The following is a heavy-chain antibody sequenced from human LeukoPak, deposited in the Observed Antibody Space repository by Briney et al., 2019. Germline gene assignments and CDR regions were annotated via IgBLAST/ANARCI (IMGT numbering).Heavy chain of an antibody. V-gene: IGHV3-23*01. CDR2: ISGSGGST. Sequence: GGSLRLSCAASGFTFSSYAMSWVRQAPGKGLEWVSAISGSGGSTYYADSVKGRFTISRDNSKNTLYLQMNSLRAEDTAVYYCAKDPGSGRLLPFEYFQHWGQGTLVTVSS. CDR1: GFTFSSYA. CDR3: AKDPGSGRLLPFEYFQH. J-gene: IGHJ1*01. D-gene: IGHD6-19*01.